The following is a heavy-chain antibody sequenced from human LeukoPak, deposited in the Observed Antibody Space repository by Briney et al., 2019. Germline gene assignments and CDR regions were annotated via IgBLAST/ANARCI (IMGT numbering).Heavy chain of an antibody. CDR3: ARGSYTVTTHGYYYGMDV. V-gene: IGHV1-69*04. CDR2: IIPILGIA. Sequence: SVKVSCKASGGTFSSYAISWVRQAPGQGLEWMGRIIPILGIANYAQKFQGRVTITADKSTSTAYMELSSLRAEDTAVYYCARGSYTVTTHGYYYGMDVWGQGTTVTVSS. CDR1: GGTFSSYA. J-gene: IGHJ6*02. D-gene: IGHD4-17*01.